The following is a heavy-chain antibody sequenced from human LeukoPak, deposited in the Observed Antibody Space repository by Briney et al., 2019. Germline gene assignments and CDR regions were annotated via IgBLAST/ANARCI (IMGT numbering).Heavy chain of an antibody. Sequence: GGSLRLSCAASGFTFSSYSMNWVRQAPGKGLEWVPSISSSSSYIYYADSVKGRFTISRDNAKNSLYLQMNSLRAEDTAVYYCARSVGRDGYNWSFDYWGQGTLVTVSS. V-gene: IGHV3-21*01. CDR3: ARSVGRDGYNWSFDY. J-gene: IGHJ4*02. D-gene: IGHD5-24*01. CDR1: GFTFSSYS. CDR2: ISSSSSYI.